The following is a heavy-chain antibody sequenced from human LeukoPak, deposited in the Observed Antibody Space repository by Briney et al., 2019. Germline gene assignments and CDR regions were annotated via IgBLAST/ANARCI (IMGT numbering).Heavy chain of an antibody. Sequence: SETLSLTCTVSGGSISSSSYYWGWIRQPPGKGLEWIGSIYYSGSTYYNPSLKSRVTISVDTSKNQFSLQLNSVTPEDTAVYYCAREAIQQLPWEGAYYYYGMDVWGQGTTVTVSS. D-gene: IGHD6-13*01. CDR2: IYYSGST. J-gene: IGHJ6*02. V-gene: IGHV4-39*07. CDR1: GGSISSSSYY. CDR3: AREAIQQLPWEGAYYYYGMDV.